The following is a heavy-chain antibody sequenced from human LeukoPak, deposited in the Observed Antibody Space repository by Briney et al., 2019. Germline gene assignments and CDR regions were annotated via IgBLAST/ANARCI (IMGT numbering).Heavy chain of an antibody. V-gene: IGHV5-51*01. D-gene: IGHD3-9*01. CDR3: ARCSNTKGYYDILTGYYPGRADAFDI. CDR1: GYSFTSYW. Sequence: GESLKISCKGSGYSFTSYWIGWVRQMPGKGLEGMGIIYPGDSDTRYSPSFQGQVTISADKSISTAYLQWSSLKASDTAMYYCARCSNTKGYYDILTGYYPGRADAFDIWGQGTMVTVSS. CDR2: IYPGDSDT. J-gene: IGHJ3*02.